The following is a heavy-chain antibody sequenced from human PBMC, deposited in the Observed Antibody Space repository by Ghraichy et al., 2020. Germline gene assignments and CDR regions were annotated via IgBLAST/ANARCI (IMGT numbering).Heavy chain of an antibody. CDR3: ARDRYCSGGSCYSGDGVDY. D-gene: IGHD2-15*01. CDR2: INPNSGGT. V-gene: IGHV1-2*02. CDR1: GYTFTGYY. Sequence: ASVKVSCKASGYTFTGYYMHWVRQAPGQGLEWMGWINPNSGGTNYAQKFQGRVTMTRDTSISTAYMELSRLRSDDTAVYYCARDRYCSGGSCYSGDGVDYWGQGTLVTVSS. J-gene: IGHJ4*02.